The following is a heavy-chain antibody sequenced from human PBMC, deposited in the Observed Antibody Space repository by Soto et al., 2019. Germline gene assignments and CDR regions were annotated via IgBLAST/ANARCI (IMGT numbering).Heavy chain of an antibody. CDR2: INWDDDK. D-gene: IGHD3-3*01. Sequence: QITLKESGPTVVKPTETLTLTCTFSGFSLTTSGVGVGWVRQSPGKAPEWLALINWDDDKRYSTSLKRRLTITKDTSKNQVVLTMANVDPADTATYYCAHRVLRTVFGLVTTTAIYFDFWGQGTPVVVSS. J-gene: IGHJ4*02. V-gene: IGHV2-5*02. CDR1: GFSLTTSGVG. CDR3: AHRVLRTVFGLVTTTAIYFDF.